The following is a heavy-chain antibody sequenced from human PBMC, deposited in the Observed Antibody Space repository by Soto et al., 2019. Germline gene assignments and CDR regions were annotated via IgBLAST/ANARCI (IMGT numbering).Heavy chain of an antibody. Sequence: SETLSLTCAVSCGSISSSNWWSWVRQPPGKGLEWIGEIYHSGSTNYNPSLKSRVTISVDKSKNQFSLKLSSVTAADTAVYYCATLPATSEFDYWGQGTLVTVSS. V-gene: IGHV4-4*02. D-gene: IGHD2-2*01. CDR3: ATLPATSEFDY. CDR1: CGSISSSNW. CDR2: IYHSGST. J-gene: IGHJ4*02.